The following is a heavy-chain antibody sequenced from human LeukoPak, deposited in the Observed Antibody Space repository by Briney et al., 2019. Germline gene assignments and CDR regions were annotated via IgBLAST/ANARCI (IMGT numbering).Heavy chain of an antibody. CDR3: AREGPNDYDSSGYQGWLDP. D-gene: IGHD3-22*01. CDR1: GGSISLSSYY. J-gene: IGHJ5*02. V-gene: IGHV4-39*07. CDR2: SYYSGST. Sequence: SETLSLTCTVSGGSISLSSYYWAWLRQPPGKGLEWFGSSYYSGSTYYNPSLKSRVTISVDTSKNQFSLKLSSVTAADTAVYYCAREGPNDYDSSGYQGWLDPWGQGTLLSVSS.